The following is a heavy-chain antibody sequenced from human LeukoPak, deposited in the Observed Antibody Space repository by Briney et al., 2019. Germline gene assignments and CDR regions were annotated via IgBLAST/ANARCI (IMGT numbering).Heavy chain of an antibody. J-gene: IGHJ6*03. CDR3: ARVRWLNAYYHYYYMDV. D-gene: IGHD3-22*01. CDR2: IYDSGST. V-gene: IGHV4-59*01. CDR1: GGSIKSYY. Sequence: SETLSLTCTVSGGSIKSYYWSWIRQPPGKGLEWIGYIYDSGSTSYNPFLKSRVTISLDAAKDQFSLRLSSVTAADTALYYCARVRWLNAYYHYYYMDVWGKGTTVTVSS.